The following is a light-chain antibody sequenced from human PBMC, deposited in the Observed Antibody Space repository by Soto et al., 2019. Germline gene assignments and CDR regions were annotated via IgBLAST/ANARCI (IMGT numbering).Light chain of an antibody. V-gene: IGKV1-39*01. CDR1: QSISTY. CDR2: AAS. CDR3: QHGYSTPLP. J-gene: IGKJ4*01. Sequence: DIQMTQSPSSLSASVGERVTITCRASQSISTYLHGYQQKPGKAPNLLLYAASTLQSVVPSRFSGSGSGTDFTLTISSLQPEDFATYFCQHGYSTPLPFAGGPKVDIK.